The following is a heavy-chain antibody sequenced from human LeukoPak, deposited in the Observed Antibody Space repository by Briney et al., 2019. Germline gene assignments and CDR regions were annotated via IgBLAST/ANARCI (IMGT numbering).Heavy chain of an antibody. CDR2: IYYSGST. J-gene: IGHJ6*03. D-gene: IGHD6-19*01. CDR3: ARHGPLAVAGKNAYYYYYMDV. Sequence: SETLSLTCTVSGGSISSGSYYWGWIRQPPGKGLEWIGSIYYSGSTYYNPSLKSRVTISVDTSKNQFSLKLSSVTAADTAVYYCARHGPLAVAGKNAYYYYYMDVWGKGTTVTVSS. V-gene: IGHV4-39*01. CDR1: GGSISSGSYY.